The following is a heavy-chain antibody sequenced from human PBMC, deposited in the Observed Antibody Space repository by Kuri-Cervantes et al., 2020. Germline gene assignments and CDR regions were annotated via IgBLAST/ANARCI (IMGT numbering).Heavy chain of an antibody. CDR2: TIPIFGTA. J-gene: IGHJ3*02. Sequence: SVKVSCKASGGTFSSYAISWVRQAPGQGLEWMGGTIPIFGTANYAQKFQGRVTITTDESTTTAYMEVSSLRSEDTAVYYCASSNGSSSWYSYSLAAFDIWGQGTMVTVSS. D-gene: IGHD6-13*01. CDR1: GGTFSSYA. CDR3: ASSNGSSSWYSYSLAAFDI. V-gene: IGHV1-69*05.